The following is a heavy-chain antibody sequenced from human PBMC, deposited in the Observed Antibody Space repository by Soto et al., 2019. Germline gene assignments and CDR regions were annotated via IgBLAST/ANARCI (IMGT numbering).Heavy chain of an antibody. D-gene: IGHD6-19*01. J-gene: IGHJ4*02. CDR2: ISTFNGNA. Sequence: QVHLVQSGPEVRKPGDAVKVSCKASGYTFTSHGVSWVRQAPGQGLEWMGWISTFNGNAHYAQHLQGRPTMTTDTSTSTAYMELKSLTSDDTAVYYCARHVGYSSGWFLDWGQGTLVTVSS. CDR3: ARHVGYSSGWFLD. CDR1: GYTFTSHG. V-gene: IGHV1-18*04.